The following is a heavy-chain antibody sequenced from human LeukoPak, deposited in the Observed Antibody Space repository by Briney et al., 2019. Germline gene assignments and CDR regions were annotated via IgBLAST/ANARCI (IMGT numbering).Heavy chain of an antibody. CDR2: IYYSGST. Sequence: SETLSLTCTVSGGSISSYYWSWIRQPPGKGLEWIGYIYYSGSTNYNPSLKSRVTISVDTSKNQFSLKLSSVTAADTAVYYCARLDFWSGYYLDYWGQGTLVTVSS. CDR3: ARLDFWSGYYLDY. D-gene: IGHD3-3*01. V-gene: IGHV4-59*08. J-gene: IGHJ4*02. CDR1: GGSISSYY.